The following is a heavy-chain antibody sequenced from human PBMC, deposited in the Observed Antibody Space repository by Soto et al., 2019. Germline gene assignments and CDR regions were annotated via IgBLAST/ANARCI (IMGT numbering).Heavy chain of an antibody. CDR2: ISCCGGST. D-gene: IGHD6-19*01. V-gene: IGHV3-23*01. Sequence: EVQLLESGGGVVQPGGSLRLSCEASGFNFKKFAMGWVRQAPGEGLEWVSGISCCGGSTFYAYSVKGRFSLARDDSKNTLSMQLNSMRVEDTAHYYCAKADGEQWLIPHLDNWGQGTLVTVS. CDR3: AKADGEQWLIPHLDN. J-gene: IGHJ4*02. CDR1: GFNFKKFA.